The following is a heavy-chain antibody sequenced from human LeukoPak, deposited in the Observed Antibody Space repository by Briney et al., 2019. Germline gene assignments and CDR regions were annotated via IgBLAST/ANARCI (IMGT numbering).Heavy chain of an antibody. Sequence: GGSLRLSCVVSGFTFSSYAMSWVRQAPGKGLEWVSAISGSGYSTYYADSVKGRFTISRDNSKNTLYLQMNSLRAEDTAVYYCARGGSYYSFDIWGQGTMVTVSS. V-gene: IGHV3-23*01. CDR2: ISGSGYST. CDR3: ARGGSYYSFDI. D-gene: IGHD1-26*01. CDR1: GFTFSSYA. J-gene: IGHJ3*02.